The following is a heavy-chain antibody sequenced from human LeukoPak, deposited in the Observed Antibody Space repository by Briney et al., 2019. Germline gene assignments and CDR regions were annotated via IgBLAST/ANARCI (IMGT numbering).Heavy chain of an antibody. D-gene: IGHD3-22*01. V-gene: IGHV4-38-2*02. CDR2: IYHSGST. CDR3: ARVASSGYWHYFDS. J-gene: IGHJ4*02. CDR1: VYSISSGYY. Sequence: SETLSLTCTVSVYSISSGYYWGWIRQPPGKGLEWIGSIYHSGSTYDNPSLKSRVTISVDTSKNQFSLKLNSVAAADTAVYYCARVASSGYWHYFDSWGQGTLVTVSS.